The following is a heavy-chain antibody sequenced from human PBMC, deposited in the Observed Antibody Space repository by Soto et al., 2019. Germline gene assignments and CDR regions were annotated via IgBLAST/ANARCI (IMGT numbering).Heavy chain of an antibody. J-gene: IGHJ4*02. V-gene: IGHV3-49*03. CDR1: GFTFGDYA. CDR3: TREVSVANDY. Sequence: PGGSLRLSCTASGFTFGDYAMSWFRQAPGKGLEWVGFIRRKAYGGTTEYAASVKGRFTISRDDSKSIAYLQMNSLKTDDTAVYYCTREVSVANDYWGQGTLVTVSS. CDR2: IRRKAYGGTT. D-gene: IGHD6-19*01.